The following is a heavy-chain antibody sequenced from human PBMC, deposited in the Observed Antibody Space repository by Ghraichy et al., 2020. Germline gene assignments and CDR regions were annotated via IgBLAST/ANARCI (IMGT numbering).Heavy chain of an antibody. V-gene: IGHV4-59*01. CDR3: ARSHKLGTYYYYYYMDV. Sequence: SETLSLTCTVSGGSISSYYWSWIRQPPGKGLEWIGYIYYSGSTNYNPSLKSRVTISVDTSKNQFSLKLSSVTAADTAVYYCARSHKLGTYYYYYYMDVWGKGTTVTVSS. D-gene: IGHD7-27*01. CDR1: GGSISSYY. J-gene: IGHJ6*03. CDR2: IYYSGST.